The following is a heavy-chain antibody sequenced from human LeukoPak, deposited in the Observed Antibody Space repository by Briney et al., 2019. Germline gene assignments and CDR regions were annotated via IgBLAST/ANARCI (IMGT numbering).Heavy chain of an antibody. D-gene: IGHD3-22*01. CDR3: AKERRGYYSEY. Sequence: PGGSLRLSCAASGFTFSIYAMSWVRQAPGKGLEWVALISSDGSKEYYADSVKGRFTIPRDKTKNTLHLQMNNLRAEDTAVYYCAKERRGYYSEYWGQGTQVTVSS. CDR2: ISSDGSKE. J-gene: IGHJ4*02. CDR1: GFTFSIYA. V-gene: IGHV3-30*18.